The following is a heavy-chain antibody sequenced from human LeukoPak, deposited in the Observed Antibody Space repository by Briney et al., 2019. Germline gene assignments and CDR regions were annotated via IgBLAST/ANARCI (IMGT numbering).Heavy chain of an antibody. J-gene: IGHJ3*02. CDR3: ARDPPYDSSGYYDAFDI. CDR2: IYSGGST. D-gene: IGHD3-22*01. Sequence: GGSLRLSCAASGFTVSSNYMSWVRQAPGKGLEWVSVIYSGGSTCYADSVKGRFTISRDNSKNTLYLQMNSLRAEDTAVYYCARDPPYDSSGYYDAFDIWGQGTMVTVSS. CDR1: GFTVSSNY. V-gene: IGHV3-53*01.